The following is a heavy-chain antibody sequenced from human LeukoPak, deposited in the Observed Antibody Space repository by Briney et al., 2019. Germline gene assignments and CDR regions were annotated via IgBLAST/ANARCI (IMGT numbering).Heavy chain of an antibody. J-gene: IGHJ6*02. Sequence: PGASVKVSCKASGYTFTSYGISWVRQAPGQGLEWMGWISAYNGNTNYAQKLQGRVTMTTDTSTSTAYMELRSLRSDDTAVYYCARVDLDTAMVPLPLRRYYGMDVWGQGTTVTVSS. D-gene: IGHD5-18*01. CDR2: ISAYNGNT. CDR1: GYTFTSYG. CDR3: ARVDLDTAMVPLPLRRYYGMDV. V-gene: IGHV1-18*01.